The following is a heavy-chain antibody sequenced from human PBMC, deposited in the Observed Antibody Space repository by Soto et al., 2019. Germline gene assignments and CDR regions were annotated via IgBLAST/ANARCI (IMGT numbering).Heavy chain of an antibody. D-gene: IGHD6-19*01. CDR2: ISYDGSNK. CDR3: ARDLEQWLAKESY. J-gene: IGHJ4*02. Sequence: GXSLSLSCAASGFTFSIYALHWFRQAPGEGLEWVAVISYDGSNKYYADSVKGRFTISRDNSKNTLYLQMNSLRADDMAVYYCARDLEQWLAKESYWGQGTLVTVSS. CDR1: GFTFSIYA. V-gene: IGHV3-30-3*01.